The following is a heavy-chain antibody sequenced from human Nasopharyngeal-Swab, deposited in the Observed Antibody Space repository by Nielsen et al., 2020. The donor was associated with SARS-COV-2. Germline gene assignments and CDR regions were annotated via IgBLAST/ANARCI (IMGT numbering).Heavy chain of an antibody. D-gene: IGHD6-19*01. Sequence: GESLKISCAASGFTFSSYSMNWVRQAPGKGLEWLSYISASSIGGSSSVIYYADSVKGRFTTSRDNAKSSMYLEMNSLRAEDTAVYYCARDRWLVQDSYFYMDVWGKGTTVTVSS. CDR3: ARDRWLVQDSYFYMDV. V-gene: IGHV3-48*04. CDR1: GFTFSSYS. J-gene: IGHJ6*03. CDR2: ISASSIGGSSSVI.